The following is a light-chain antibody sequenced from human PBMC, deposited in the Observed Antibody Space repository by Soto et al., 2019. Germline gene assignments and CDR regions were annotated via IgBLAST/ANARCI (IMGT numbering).Light chain of an antibody. CDR2: GAS. V-gene: IGKV3-20*01. CDR1: QSVSSSY. J-gene: IGKJ1*01. CDR3: QHYNSYSEA. Sequence: EIVLTQSPGTLSLSPGERATLSCRVSQSVSSSYLAWYQQKPGQAPRLLIYGASSRATGIPDRFSGSGSGTDFTLTISSLQPDDFATYYCQHYNSYSEAFGQGTKVDI.